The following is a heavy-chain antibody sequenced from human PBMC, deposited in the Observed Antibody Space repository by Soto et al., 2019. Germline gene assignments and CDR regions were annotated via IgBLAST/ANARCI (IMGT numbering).Heavy chain of an antibody. D-gene: IGHD3-10*01. V-gene: IGHV1-69*06. CDR1: GGTLSDHG. Sequence: QVQLEQSGAEVKKPGSSVKGSCKASGGTLSDHGVAWLRQAPGQGLEWMGGTIPVFNTAKYAQKFQGRVTVTADKFTNIAYMELSSLRSEDTAFYFCARGVHGSGNYHTGPSAFDIWGQGTMVIVSS. J-gene: IGHJ3*02. CDR2: TIPVFNTA. CDR3: ARGVHGSGNYHTGPSAFDI.